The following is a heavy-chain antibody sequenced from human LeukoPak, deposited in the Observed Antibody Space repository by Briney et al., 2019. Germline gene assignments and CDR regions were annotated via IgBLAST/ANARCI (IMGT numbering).Heavy chain of an antibody. D-gene: IGHD2-21*01. Sequence: GGSLRLSCAASGFTFRSYWMSWVRQAPGKGLEWVANIKHDGSERYYVDSVKGRFTISRDNAKNSLFLQMISLRVGDTAVYYCVRYDRYGGPDYWGQGTLVTVSS. CDR2: IKHDGSER. CDR3: VRYDRYGGPDY. J-gene: IGHJ4*02. CDR1: GFTFRSYW. V-gene: IGHV3-7*01.